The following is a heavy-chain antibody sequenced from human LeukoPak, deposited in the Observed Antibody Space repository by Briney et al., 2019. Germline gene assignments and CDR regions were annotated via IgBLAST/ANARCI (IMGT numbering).Heavy chain of an antibody. CDR3: ASQIEPYYFDY. CDR1: GFTFDDYG. D-gene: IGHD1-14*01. CDR2: IHWNGGRA. V-gene: IGHV3-20*04. J-gene: IGHJ4*02. Sequence: GGSLRLSCAASGFTFDDYGMSWVRQAPGKWLEWISNIHWNGGRAGYADSVKGRFTISRDNAKNSLYLQMNSLRAEDTAVYYCASQIEPYYFDYWGQGTLVTVSS.